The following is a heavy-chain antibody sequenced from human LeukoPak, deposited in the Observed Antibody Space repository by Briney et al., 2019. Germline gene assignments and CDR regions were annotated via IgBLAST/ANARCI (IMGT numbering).Heavy chain of an antibody. J-gene: IGHJ5*02. Sequence: ASVKVSCKASGYTFTSYDINWVRQATGQGLEWMVWMNPNSGNTGYAQKFQGRVTMTRNTSISTAYMELSSLRSEDTAVYYCARGLKGSSSFDPWGQGTLVTVSS. CDR1: GYTFTSYD. V-gene: IGHV1-8*01. CDR2: MNPNSGNT. D-gene: IGHD6-13*01. CDR3: ARGLKGSSSFDP.